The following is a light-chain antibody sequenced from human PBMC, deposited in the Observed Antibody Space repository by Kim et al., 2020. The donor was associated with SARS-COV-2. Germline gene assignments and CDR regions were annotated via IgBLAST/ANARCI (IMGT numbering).Light chain of an antibody. CDR2: AAS. CDR1: QDITSN. Sequence: SVGDRVTITCRASQDITSNVAWYQQKPGKAPELLISAASSLKSGVPSRFSGSGSGTDFTLTISSLQPEDFATYSCQHFSTFPQITFGQGTRLEIK. V-gene: IGKV1-13*02. J-gene: IGKJ5*01. CDR3: QHFSTFPQIT.